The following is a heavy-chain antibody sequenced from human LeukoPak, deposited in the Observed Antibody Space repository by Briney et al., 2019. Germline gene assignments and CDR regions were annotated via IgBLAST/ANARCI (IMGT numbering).Heavy chain of an antibody. D-gene: IGHD4-11*01. CDR3: ARARVTREIDY. CDR1: GGTFSSYA. V-gene: IGHV1-18*01. J-gene: IGHJ4*02. Sequence: ASVKVSCKASGGTFSSYAISWVRQAPGQGLEWMGWISAYNGNTNYAQKLQGRVTMTTDTSTSTAYMELGSLRSDDTAVYYCARARVTREIDYWGQGTLVTVSS. CDR2: ISAYNGNT.